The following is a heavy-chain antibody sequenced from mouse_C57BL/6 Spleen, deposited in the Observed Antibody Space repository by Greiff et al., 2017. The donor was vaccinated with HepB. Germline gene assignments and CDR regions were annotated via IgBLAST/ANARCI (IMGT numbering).Heavy chain of an antibody. J-gene: IGHJ4*01. CDR1: GYTFTDYN. CDR2: INPNNGGT. D-gene: IGHD2-3*01. Sequence: EVQLQQSGPELVKPGASVKIPCKASGYTFTDYNMDWVKQSHGKSLEWIGDINPNNGGTIYNQKFKGKATLTVDKSSSTAYMELRSLTSEDTAVYYCARRRVYDGYPYAMDYWGQGTSVTVSS. CDR3: ARRRVYDGYPYAMDY. V-gene: IGHV1-18*01.